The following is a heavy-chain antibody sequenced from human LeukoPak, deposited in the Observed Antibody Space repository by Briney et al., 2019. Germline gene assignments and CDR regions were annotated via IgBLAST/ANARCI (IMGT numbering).Heavy chain of an antibody. D-gene: IGHD6-13*01. Sequence: GGSLRLSCAASGFTFSSYAMSWVRQAPGKGLEWVSAISGSGGSTYYADSVKGRFTISRDNSKNTLYLQMNSLRAEDTAVYYCASQPGIAAAGSETPWGQGTLVTVSS. CDR2: ISGSGGST. V-gene: IGHV3-23*01. CDR1: GFTFSSYA. CDR3: ASQPGIAAAGSETP. J-gene: IGHJ5*02.